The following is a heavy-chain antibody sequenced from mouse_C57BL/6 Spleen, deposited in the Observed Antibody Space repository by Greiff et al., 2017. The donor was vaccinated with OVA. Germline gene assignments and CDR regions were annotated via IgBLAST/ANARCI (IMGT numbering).Heavy chain of an antibody. CDR2: ISSGGSYT. V-gene: IGHV5-6*01. J-gene: IGHJ4*01. CDR3: ARHRIFITTVDYYAMDY. Sequence: EVKVVESGGDLVKPGGSLKLSCAASGFTFSSYGMSWVRQTPDKRLEWVATISSGGSYTYYPDSVKGLYTISIDNAKNTLYLQMSSLKSEDTAMYYCARHRIFITTVDYYAMDYWGQGTSVTVSS. D-gene: IGHD1-1*01. CDR1: GFTFSSYG.